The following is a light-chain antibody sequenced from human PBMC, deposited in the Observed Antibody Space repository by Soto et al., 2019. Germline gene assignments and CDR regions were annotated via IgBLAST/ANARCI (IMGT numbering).Light chain of an antibody. Sequence: EIVLTQSPATLSLSPGERATLSCMASQSLSTYLAWYQQKPGQAPSLLIYGASYRATGIPDRFSGSGSGTEFTLTISRLEPEDFAVYYCLQYGRSPETFGQGTKVDIK. CDR2: GAS. CDR3: LQYGRSPET. CDR1: QSLSTY. J-gene: IGKJ1*01. V-gene: IGKV3-20*01.